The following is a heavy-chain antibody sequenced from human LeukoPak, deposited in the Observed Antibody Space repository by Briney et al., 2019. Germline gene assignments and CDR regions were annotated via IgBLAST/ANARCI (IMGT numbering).Heavy chain of an antibody. J-gene: IGHJ3*02. D-gene: IGHD6-13*01. CDR1: GGSVSSGSYY. CDR2: IYYSGST. V-gene: IGHV4-61*01. CDR3: ARLSRITAAGYDAFDI. Sequence: PSETLSLTCTVSGGSVSSGSYYWSWIRQPPGTGLEWIGYIYYSGSTNYNPSLKSRVTISVDTSKNQFSLKLSSVTAADTAVYYCARLSRITAAGYDAFDIWGQGTMVTVSS.